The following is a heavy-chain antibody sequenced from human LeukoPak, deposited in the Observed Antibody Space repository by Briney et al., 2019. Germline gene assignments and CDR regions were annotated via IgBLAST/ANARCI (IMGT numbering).Heavy chain of an antibody. J-gene: IGHJ1*01. CDR3: AKDVVVTKEYFQH. CDR1: GFTFSSYA. Sequence: GGSLRLSCAASGFTFSSYAMSWVRQAPGKGLEWASAISGSGGSTYYADSVKGRFTISRDNSKNTLYLQMNSLRAEDTAVYYCAKDVVVTKEYFQHWGQGTLVTVSS. D-gene: IGHD2-21*02. CDR2: ISGSGGST. V-gene: IGHV3-23*01.